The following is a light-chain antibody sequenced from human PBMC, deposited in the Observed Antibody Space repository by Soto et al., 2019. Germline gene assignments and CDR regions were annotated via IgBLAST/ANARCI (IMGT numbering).Light chain of an antibody. CDR2: EVS. V-gene: IGLV2-23*02. CDR1: SSDVGSYNL. CDR3: CSYAGMVV. Sequence: QSVLTQPASVSGSHGQSITISCTGTSSDVGSYNLVSWYQQHPGKAPKLMIYEVSKRPSGVSNRFSGSKSGNTASLTISGLQAEDEADYYCCSYAGMVVFGGGTKLTVL. J-gene: IGLJ2*01.